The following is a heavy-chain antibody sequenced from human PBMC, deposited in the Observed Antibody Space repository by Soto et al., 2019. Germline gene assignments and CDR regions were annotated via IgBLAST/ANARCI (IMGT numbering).Heavy chain of an antibody. D-gene: IGHD4-17*01. CDR3: AEDPHYGDSSYYYYYYMDV. CDR1: GFTFSSYA. J-gene: IGHJ6*03. V-gene: IGHV3-23*01. Sequence: GGSLRLSCAASGFTFSSYAMSWVRQAPRKGLEWVSAISGSGGSTYYADSVKGRFTISRDNSKNTLYLQMNSLRAEDTAVYYCAEDPHYGDSSYYYYYYMDVWGKGTTVTVSS. CDR2: ISGSGGST.